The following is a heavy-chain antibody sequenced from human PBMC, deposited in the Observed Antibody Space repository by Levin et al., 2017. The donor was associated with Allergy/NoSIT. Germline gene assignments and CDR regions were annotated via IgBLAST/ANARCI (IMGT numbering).Heavy chain of an antibody. CDR1: GFTFSSYD. V-gene: IGHV3-13*01. D-gene: IGHD6-19*01. CDR2: IGTAGDT. CDR3: ARGSSPGAFDI. Sequence: GESLKISCAASGFTFSSYDMHWVRQATGKGLEWVSAIGTAGDTYYPGSVKGRFTISRENAKNSLYLQMNSLRAGDTAVYYCARGSSPGAFDIWGQGTMVTVSS. J-gene: IGHJ3*02.